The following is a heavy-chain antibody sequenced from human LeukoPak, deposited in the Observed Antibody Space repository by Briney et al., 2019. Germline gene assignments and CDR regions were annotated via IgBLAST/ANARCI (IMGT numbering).Heavy chain of an antibody. CDR3: AKELRSISATTGFDY. V-gene: IGHV3-23*01. CDR1: GFTFSNFH. D-gene: IGHD1-20*01. Sequence: GGSPRLSCAASGFTFSNFHMTWVRQSPGKGLEWVSAISDSGGNTWYADSVKGRFTISRDNSKNTVYLQMNSLRAEDTAVYYCAKELRSISATTGFDYWGQGTLVTVSS. J-gene: IGHJ4*02. CDR2: ISDSGGNT.